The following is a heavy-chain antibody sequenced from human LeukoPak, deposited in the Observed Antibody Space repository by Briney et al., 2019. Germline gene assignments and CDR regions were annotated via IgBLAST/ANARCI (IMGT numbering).Heavy chain of an antibody. CDR1: GFTFSNYA. CDR2: INGGGGGGT. V-gene: IGHV3-23*01. J-gene: IGHJ4*02. CDR3: ARGGFLEWLSGYYFDY. Sequence: GGSLRLSCAASGFTFSNYAMSWVRQAPGKGLEWVSGINGGGGGGTFHADSVRGRFTISRDNSKNTLYLQMNSLRAEDTAVYYCARGGFLEWLSGYYFDYWGQGTLVTVSS. D-gene: IGHD3-3*01.